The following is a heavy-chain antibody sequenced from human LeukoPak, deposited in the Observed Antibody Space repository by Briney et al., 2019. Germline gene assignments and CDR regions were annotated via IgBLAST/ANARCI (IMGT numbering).Heavy chain of an antibody. Sequence: SSETLSLTCTVSGGSISSSSYYWGWIRQPPGKGLEWIGSIYYSGSTYYNPSLKSRVTISVDTSKNQFSLKLSSVTAADTAVYYCARGERIVVVNPPCDWFDPWGQGTLVTVSS. CDR1: GGSISSSSYY. CDR3: ARGERIVVVNPPCDWFDP. D-gene: IGHD3-22*01. V-gene: IGHV4-39*07. CDR2: IYYSGST. J-gene: IGHJ5*02.